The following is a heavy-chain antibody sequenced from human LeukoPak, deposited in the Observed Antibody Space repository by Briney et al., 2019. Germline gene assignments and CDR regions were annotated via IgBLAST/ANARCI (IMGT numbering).Heavy chain of an antibody. CDR2: INPNSGGT. CDR3: ARDYGSGSYYYYYYMDV. Sequence: PGASVKVSCKASGHTFTGYYMHWVRQAPGQGLEWMGWINPNSGGTNYAQKFQGRVTMTRDTSISTAYMELSRLRSDDTAVYYCARDYGSGSYYYYYYMDVWGKGTTVTISS. CDR1: GHTFTGYY. V-gene: IGHV1-2*02. J-gene: IGHJ6*03. D-gene: IGHD3-10*01.